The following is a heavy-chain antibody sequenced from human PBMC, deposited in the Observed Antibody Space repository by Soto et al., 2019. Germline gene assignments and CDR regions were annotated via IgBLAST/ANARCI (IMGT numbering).Heavy chain of an antibody. CDR2: ISSSSSYI. Sequence: EVQLVESGGGLVKPGGSLRLSCAASGFTFSSYSMNWVRQAPGKGLEWVSSISSSSSYIYYADSVKGRFTISRDNAKNSLYLQMNSPRAEDTAVYYCARDCSGGSCTDYWGQGTLVTVSS. CDR3: ARDCSGGSCTDY. CDR1: GFTFSSYS. J-gene: IGHJ4*02. D-gene: IGHD2-15*01. V-gene: IGHV3-21*01.